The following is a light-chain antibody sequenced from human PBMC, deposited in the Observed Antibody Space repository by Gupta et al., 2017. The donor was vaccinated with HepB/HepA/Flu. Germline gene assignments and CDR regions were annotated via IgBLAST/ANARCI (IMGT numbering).Light chain of an antibody. CDR3: HHRSNCPNT. V-gene: IGKV3-11*01. J-gene: IGKJ5*01. CDR2: DGS. CDR1: QSVSSY. Sequence: EIVLTQSPATLSLSPGERATLSCRASQSVSSYLAWYQQKPGQAPRLLIYDGSKRATGIPARFSGSGSGTAFTLTIISRVPQDFAVSYCHHRSNCPNTFGQGTQLEIK.